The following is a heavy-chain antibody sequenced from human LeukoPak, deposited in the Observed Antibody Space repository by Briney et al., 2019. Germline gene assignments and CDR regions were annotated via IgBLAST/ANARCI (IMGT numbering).Heavy chain of an antibody. CDR3: ARDPPSWGLGAVAADY. V-gene: IGHV3-48*01. Sequence: GGSLRLSCAASGFTFSSYGMNWVRQAPGKGLEWVSYISSGSSTIYYADSVKGRFTISRDNAKNSLYLQMNSLSAEDTAVYYCARDPPSWGLGAVAADYWGQGTLVTVSS. D-gene: IGHD6-19*01. J-gene: IGHJ4*02. CDR1: GFTFSSYG. CDR2: ISSGSSTI.